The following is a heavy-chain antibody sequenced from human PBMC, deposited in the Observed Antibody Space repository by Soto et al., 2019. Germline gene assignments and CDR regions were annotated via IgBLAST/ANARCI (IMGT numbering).Heavy chain of an antibody. V-gene: IGHV4-39*01. CDR3: ARQTWIQPWDLSDYYYGMYV. J-gene: IGHJ6*02. Sequence: PSETLSLTCTVSGGSISSSSYYWGWIRQPPGKGLEWIGSIYYSGSTYYNPSLKSRVTISVDTSKNQFSLKLSSVTAADTAVYYCARQTWIQPWDLSDYYYGMYVSGQGTTVTVSS. CDR2: IYYSGST. CDR1: GGSISSSSYY. D-gene: IGHD5-18*01.